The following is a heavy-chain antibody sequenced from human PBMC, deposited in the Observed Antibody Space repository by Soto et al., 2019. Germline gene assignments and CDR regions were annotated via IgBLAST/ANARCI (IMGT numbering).Heavy chain of an antibody. CDR1: GFTFSNYW. J-gene: IGHJ6*03. CDR3: ARGDGVGGSCYSLAGSFYYYMDV. Sequence: EVKLVESGGGLVQPGGSLRLSCAASGFTFSNYWMYWVRQAPGQGLVWVSRINSDGSVSRYADSVKGRLTISRDNVKNTLYLQMNSLRVEDTAVYYCARGDGVGGSCYSLAGSFYYYMDVWGKGTTVTVFS. D-gene: IGHD2-15*01. V-gene: IGHV3-74*01. CDR2: INSDGSVS.